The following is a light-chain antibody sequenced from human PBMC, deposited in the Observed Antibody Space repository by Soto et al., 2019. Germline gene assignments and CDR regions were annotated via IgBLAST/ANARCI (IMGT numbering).Light chain of an antibody. CDR1: QSISSW. Sequence: DIQMTQSPSTLSGSVGDRVTITCRASQSISSWLAWYQQKPGKAPKLLIYKASSLESGVPSRFSGSGSGTEFTLTISSLQPDDFATYYCQQCNSYPWTFGQGTKVDIK. CDR3: QQCNSYPWT. CDR2: KAS. J-gene: IGKJ1*01. V-gene: IGKV1-5*03.